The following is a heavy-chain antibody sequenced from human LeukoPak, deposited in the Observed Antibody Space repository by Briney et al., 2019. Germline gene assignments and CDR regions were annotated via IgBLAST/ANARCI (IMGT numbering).Heavy chain of an antibody. D-gene: IGHD3-3*01. CDR1: GYTFTSYD. J-gene: IGHJ4*02. Sequence: ASVKVSCKASGYTFTSYDINWARQATGQGLEWMGWMNANSGNTGYAQKFQGRVTMTRNTSISTAYMELSSLRSDDTAVYYCARAPVLRFLEWLSHYFDYWGQGTLVTVSS. V-gene: IGHV1-8*01. CDR2: MNANSGNT. CDR3: ARAPVLRFLEWLSHYFDY.